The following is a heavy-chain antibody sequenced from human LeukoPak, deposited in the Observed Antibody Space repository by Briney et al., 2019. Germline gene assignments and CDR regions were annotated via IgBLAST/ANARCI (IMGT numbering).Heavy chain of an antibody. CDR3: ARADYYSVDY. CDR1: GGSFSGYY. J-gene: IGHJ4*02. V-gene: IGHV4-34*01. Sequence: SETLSLTCAVYGGSFSGYYWSWIRQPPGKGLEWIGEINHSGSTNYNPSLKSRVTISVDTSKNQFSLKLSSVTAADTAVYYCARADYYSVDYWGQGTLVAVSS. CDR2: INHSGST. D-gene: IGHD2-21*01.